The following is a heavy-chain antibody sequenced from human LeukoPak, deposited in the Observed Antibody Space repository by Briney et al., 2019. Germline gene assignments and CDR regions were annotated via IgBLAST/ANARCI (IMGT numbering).Heavy chain of an antibody. Sequence: GGSLRLSCSASGFTFSTYAMHWVRQAPGKGLEYVSAISSYGGSTYYADSVKGRFTISRDNSKITLYLQMNSLRAEDTAVYYCAKDPYDYYDSSGYSHFDYWGQGTLVTVSS. D-gene: IGHD3-22*01. J-gene: IGHJ4*02. CDR3: AKDPYDYYDSSGYSHFDY. CDR2: ISSYGGST. CDR1: GFTFSTYA. V-gene: IGHV3-64*04.